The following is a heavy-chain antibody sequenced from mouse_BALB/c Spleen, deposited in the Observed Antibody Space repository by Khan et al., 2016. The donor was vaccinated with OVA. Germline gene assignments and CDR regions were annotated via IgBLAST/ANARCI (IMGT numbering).Heavy chain of an antibody. CDR3: ARGGSSGPAWFTY. CDR1: GYSITSGYF. V-gene: IGHV3-6*02. Sequence: EVQLQESGPGLVKPSQSLSLTCSVTGYSITSGYFWNWIRQFPGNKLEWMGYIRYDGDSNYNPSLKNRISITRDTSKNRLFRKLNSRIPEDTATYYCARGGSSGPAWFTYWGQGTLVTVSA. CDR2: IRYDGDS. J-gene: IGHJ3*01. D-gene: IGHD3-1*01.